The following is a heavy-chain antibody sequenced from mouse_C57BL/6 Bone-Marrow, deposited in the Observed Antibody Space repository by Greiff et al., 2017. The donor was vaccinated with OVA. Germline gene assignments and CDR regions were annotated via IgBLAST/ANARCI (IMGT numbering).Heavy chain of an antibody. D-gene: IGHD1-1*01. CDR3: ATATVVGGDY. CDR1: GYTFTSYW. J-gene: IGHJ2*01. V-gene: IGHV1-52*01. CDR2: IDPSDSET. Sequence: QVQLKQPGAELVRPGSSVKLSCKASGYTFTSYWMHWVKQRPIQGLEWIGNIDPSDSETHYNQKFKDKATLTVDKSSSTAYMQLSSLTSEDSAVYYCATATVVGGDYWGQGTTLTVSS.